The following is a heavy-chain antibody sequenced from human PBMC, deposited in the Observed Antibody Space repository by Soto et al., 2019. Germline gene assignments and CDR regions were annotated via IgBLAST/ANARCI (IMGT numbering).Heavy chain of an antibody. CDR3: TTVGYSSSSPPYYYYYYGMDV. J-gene: IGHJ6*02. D-gene: IGHD6-6*01. CDR1: GFTFSNAW. Sequence: GGSLRLSCAASGFTFSNAWMNWVRQAPGKGLEWVGRIKSKTDGGTTDYAAPVKGRFTISRDDSKNTLYLQMNSLKTEDTAVYYCTTVGYSSSSPPYYYYYYGMDVWGQGTTVTVSS. V-gene: IGHV3-15*07. CDR2: IKSKTDGGTT.